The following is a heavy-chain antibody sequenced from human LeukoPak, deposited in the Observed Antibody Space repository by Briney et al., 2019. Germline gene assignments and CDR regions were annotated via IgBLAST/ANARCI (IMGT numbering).Heavy chain of an antibody. CDR3: ASYGSGPGRDFDY. Sequence: SVTVSCKASGGTFSSYAISWVRQAPGQGLEWMGRIIPILGIANYAQEFQGRVTIIADKSTSTAYMELSSLRSEDTAVYYCASYGSGPGRDFDYWGQGTLVTVSS. D-gene: IGHD2-15*01. CDR2: IIPILGIA. J-gene: IGHJ4*02. CDR1: GGTFSSYA. V-gene: IGHV1-69*04.